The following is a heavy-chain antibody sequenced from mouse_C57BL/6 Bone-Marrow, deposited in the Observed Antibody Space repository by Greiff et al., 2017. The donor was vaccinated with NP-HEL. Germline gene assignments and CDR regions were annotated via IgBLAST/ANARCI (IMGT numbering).Heavy chain of an antibody. Sequence: VQLQQPGAELVRPGTSVKLSCKASGYTFTSYWMHWVKQRPGQGLEWIGVIDPSDSYTNYNQKFKGKATLTVDTSSSTAYMQLSSLTSEDSAVYYCASGPHIRGPYYYGSPYYAMDYWGQGTSVTVSS. CDR2: IDPSDSYT. J-gene: IGHJ4*01. CDR3: ASGPHIRGPYYYGSPYYAMDY. D-gene: IGHD1-1*01. CDR1: GYTFTSYW. V-gene: IGHV1-59*01.